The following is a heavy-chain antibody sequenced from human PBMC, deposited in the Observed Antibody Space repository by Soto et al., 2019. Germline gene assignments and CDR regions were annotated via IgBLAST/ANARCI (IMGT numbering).Heavy chain of an antibody. J-gene: IGHJ6*03. CDR1: GGSISSSSYY. V-gene: IGHV4-39*01. Sequence: SETLSLTCTVSGGSISSSSYYWGWIRQPPGKGLEWIGSIYYSGSTYYNPSLKSRVTISVDTSKNQFSLKLSSVTAADTAVYYCARPSGLDGDYNYYYMDFWAKGTTVIVSS. CDR3: ARPSGLDGDYNYYYMDF. CDR2: IYYSGST. D-gene: IGHD3-3*01.